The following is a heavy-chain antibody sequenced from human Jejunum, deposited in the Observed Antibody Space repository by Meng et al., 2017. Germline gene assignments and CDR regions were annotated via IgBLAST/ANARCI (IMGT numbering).Heavy chain of an antibody. CDR3: AHSGSVSWKVRFAY. J-gene: IGHJ4*02. Sequence: QITLKESGPTLVKPTQTLTLTCNFSGFSLSTTGVGVGWIRQPPGKALEWLALIYWDDYKSYRPSLKNRLTVTKDTSRNQVVLTMTNMDPVDTGTYYCAHSGSVSWKVRFAYWGQGTVVTVSS. V-gene: IGHV2-5*02. CDR2: IYWDDYK. D-gene: IGHD6-13*01. CDR1: GFSLSTTGVG.